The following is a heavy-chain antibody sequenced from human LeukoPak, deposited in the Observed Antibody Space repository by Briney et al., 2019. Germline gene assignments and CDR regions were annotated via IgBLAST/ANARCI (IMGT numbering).Heavy chain of an antibody. CDR3: ARAVMVVTAISNWFDP. CDR2: INPSGGST. Sequence: GASVKVSCKASGYTFTSYYMHWVRQAPGQGLEWMGIINPSGGSTSYAQKFQGRVTMTRDTSTSTVYMELSSLRSEDTAVCYCARAVMVVTAISNWFDPWGQGTLVTVSS. V-gene: IGHV1-46*01. D-gene: IGHD2-21*02. J-gene: IGHJ5*02. CDR1: GYTFTSYY.